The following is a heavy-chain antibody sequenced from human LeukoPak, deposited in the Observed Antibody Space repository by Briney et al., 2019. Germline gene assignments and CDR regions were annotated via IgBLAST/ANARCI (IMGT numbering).Heavy chain of an antibody. Sequence: SETLSLTCTVSGGSISSYYWSWIRQPPGKGLEWIGEINHSGSTNYNPSLKSRVTISVDTSKNQFSLKLSSVTAADTAVYYCARGPTPLYYDFWSGPSARPYGMDVWGQGTTVTVSS. CDR3: ARGPTPLYYDFWSGPSARPYGMDV. D-gene: IGHD3-3*01. V-gene: IGHV4-34*01. CDR2: INHSGST. CDR1: GGSISSYY. J-gene: IGHJ6*02.